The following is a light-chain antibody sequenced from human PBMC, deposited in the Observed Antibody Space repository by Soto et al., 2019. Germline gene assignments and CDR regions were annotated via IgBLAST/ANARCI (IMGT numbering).Light chain of an antibody. CDR2: AAS. V-gene: IGKV3-15*01. CDR3: QQYDNWWT. J-gene: IGKJ1*01. Sequence: EIVMTQSPATVSLSPGERATLSVRASQSVSSNLAWYQQKPGQAPRVLIYAASTRATGIPDRFSGSGSGTEFTLTISSLHSEDFGVYYCQQYDNWWTFGQGTKVDIK. CDR1: QSVSSN.